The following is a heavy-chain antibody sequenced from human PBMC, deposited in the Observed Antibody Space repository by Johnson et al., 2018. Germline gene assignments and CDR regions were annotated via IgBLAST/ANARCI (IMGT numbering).Heavy chain of an antibody. Sequence: VQLVQSGGGVVQPGRSLRLSCAASGFTFSSYSMNWVRQAPGKGLEWVSSISSSSSYIYYADSVKGRFTISRDNAKNSLYLQMNSLRAEDTAVYYCARSYYDSSGYELLCAFDIWGQGTTVTV. CDR3: ARSYYDSSGYELLCAFDI. V-gene: IGHV3-21*01. CDR1: GFTFSSYS. D-gene: IGHD3-22*01. CDR2: ISSSSSYI. J-gene: IGHJ3*02.